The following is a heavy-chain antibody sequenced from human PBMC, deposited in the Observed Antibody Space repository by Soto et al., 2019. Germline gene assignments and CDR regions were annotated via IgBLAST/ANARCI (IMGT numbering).Heavy chain of an antibody. CDR3: ARSVNRGYSYGYGH. J-gene: IGHJ4*02. D-gene: IGHD5-18*01. CDR1: GGAITNYY. Sequence: PSETLSLTCSVSGGAITNYYWNWIRQTPGKGLEWIGYIYHTGSTSKNPSLKSRVTLSLDTSKNQLTLILTSVTAADTAIYYCARSVNRGYSYGYGHWGQGTLVTVSS. V-gene: IGHV4-59*01. CDR2: IYHTGST.